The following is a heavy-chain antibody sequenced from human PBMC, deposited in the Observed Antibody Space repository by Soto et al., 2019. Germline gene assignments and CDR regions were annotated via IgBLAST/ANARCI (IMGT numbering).Heavy chain of an antibody. D-gene: IGHD3-3*01. CDR3: ARLGGYYQALDH. J-gene: IGHJ4*02. CDR1: GGSISSNSYY. V-gene: IGHV4-61*05. CDR2: VYYTGTT. Sequence: PSETLSLTCTVAGGSISSNSYYWDWIRQPPGKGLEWVGYVYYTGTTMYNPSLKSRLTISVDRSKNQVSLNLTSVTAADTAVYYCARLGGYYQALDHWSQGTLVTVSS.